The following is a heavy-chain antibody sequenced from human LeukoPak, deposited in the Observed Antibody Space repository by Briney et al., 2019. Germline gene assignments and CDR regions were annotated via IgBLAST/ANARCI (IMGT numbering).Heavy chain of an antibody. V-gene: IGHV1-2*02. CDR1: GYIFTDFY. D-gene: IGHD3-16*02. CDR3: ARVQSSYLDYDYVWGSFRHKSFDY. J-gene: IGHJ4*02. CDR2: FNPKSGGT. Sequence: ASVKVSCQASGYIFTDFYIHWVRQAPGQGLEWMGLFNPKSGGTIPAHKFQGRVSMTGYTSLNTAYVDLNRLTSDVTAVYYCARVQSSYLDYDYVWGSFRHKSFDYWGQGTQVAVSS.